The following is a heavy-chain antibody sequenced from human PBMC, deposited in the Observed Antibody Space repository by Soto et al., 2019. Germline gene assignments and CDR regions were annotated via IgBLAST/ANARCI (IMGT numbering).Heavy chain of an antibody. J-gene: IGHJ4*02. CDR2: ISGSGSTI. D-gene: IGHD3-22*01. CDR1: GFTFSSYA. V-gene: IGHV3-23*01. CDR3: AKVSYYYDSSGYYYFDY. Sequence: PGGSLRLSCAASGFTFSSYAVSWVRQAPGKGPEWISSISGSGSTIYYADSVKGRFTISRDNSKNTLYLQMSSLRAEDTAVYYCAKVSYYYDSSGYYYFDYWGQGTLVTVSS.